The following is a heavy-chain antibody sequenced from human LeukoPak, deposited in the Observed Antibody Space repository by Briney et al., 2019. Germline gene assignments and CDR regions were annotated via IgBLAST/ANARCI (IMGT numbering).Heavy chain of an antibody. J-gene: IGHJ5*02. CDR3: ARGPALHSKWVGGRWFDP. V-gene: IGHV1-69*05. Sequence: SSVKVSCKASGGTFSSYAISWVRQAPGQGLEWMGGIIPIFGTANYAQKFQGRVTITTDESTSTAYMELSSLRSEDTAVYYCARGPALHSKWVGGRWFDPWGQGTLLTVSS. CDR2: IIPIFGTA. D-gene: IGHD6-19*01. CDR1: GGTFSSYA.